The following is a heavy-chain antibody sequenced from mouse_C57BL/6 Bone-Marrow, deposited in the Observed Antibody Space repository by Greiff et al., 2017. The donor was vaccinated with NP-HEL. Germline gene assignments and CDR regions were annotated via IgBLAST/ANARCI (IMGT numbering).Heavy chain of an antibody. V-gene: IGHV2-2*01. J-gene: IGHJ3*01. Sequence: VQLVESGPGLVQPSQSLSITCTVSGFSLTSYGVHWVRQSPGKGLEWLGVIWSGGSTDYNAAFISRMSISKDNSKSQFFFKMNSLQADDTAIYYCARKGTAQAPWFAYWGQGTLVTVSA. CDR2: IWSGGST. CDR3: ARKGTAQAPWFAY. D-gene: IGHD3-2*02. CDR1: GFSLTSYG.